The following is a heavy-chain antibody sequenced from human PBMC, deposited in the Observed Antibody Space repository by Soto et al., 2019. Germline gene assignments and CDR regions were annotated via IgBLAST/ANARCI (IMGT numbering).Heavy chain of an antibody. Sequence: PSETLSLTCTFSGCSISSSSYYWGWIRKPPGKGLEWIGSIYYSGSTYYNPSLKSRVTISVDTSKNQFSLKLSSVTAADTAVYYCARLQNKRFGPSIHYYYYGMDVWGQGTTVTVSS. V-gene: IGHV4-39*01. CDR1: GCSISSSSYY. J-gene: IGHJ6*02. D-gene: IGHD3-10*01. CDR2: IYYSGST. CDR3: ARLQNKRFGPSIHYYYYGMDV.